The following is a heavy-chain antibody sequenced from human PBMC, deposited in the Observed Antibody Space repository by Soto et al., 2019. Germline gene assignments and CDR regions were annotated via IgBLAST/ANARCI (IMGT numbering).Heavy chain of an antibody. D-gene: IGHD3-22*01. CDR3: ARGGSGYVWFNEF. CDR1: GGLFSSYA. Sequence: QGQLVQSGAEVKKPGSSVKVSCKDSGGLFSSYAISWVRQAPGQGLEWMGGIIPVFGTTYNAEKIQGRVTITGDESTNTAYMELSPLRSEDTAMYSCARGGSGYVWFNEFWGQGSLVTVSS. J-gene: IGHJ4*02. V-gene: IGHV1-69*01. CDR2: IIPVFGTT.